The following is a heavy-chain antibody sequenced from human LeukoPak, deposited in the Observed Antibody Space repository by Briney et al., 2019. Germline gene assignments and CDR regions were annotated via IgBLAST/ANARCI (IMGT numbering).Heavy chain of an antibody. CDR3: ARVSAAGMEFHYGMDV. D-gene: IGHD6-13*01. CDR1: GGSFSGYY. Sequence: PSETLSLTCAVYGGSFSGYYWSWIRQPPGKGLEWIGEINHSGSTNYNPSLKSRVTISVDTSKNQFSLKLSSVTAADTAVYYCARVSAAGMEFHYGMDVWGQGTTVFVSS. J-gene: IGHJ6*02. V-gene: IGHV4-34*01. CDR2: INHSGST.